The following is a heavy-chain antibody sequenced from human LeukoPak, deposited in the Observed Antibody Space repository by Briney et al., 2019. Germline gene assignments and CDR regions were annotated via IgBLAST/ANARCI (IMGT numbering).Heavy chain of an antibody. J-gene: IGHJ2*01. CDR1: GFTFSSYA. Sequence: GGSLRLSCAASGFTFSSYAMSWVRQAPGKGLEWVSAISGSGGSTYYADSVKGRFTISRDNSKNTLYLQMNSLRAEDTAVYYCVRERGVLLWFGELSFDLWGRGTLVTVSS. CDR3: VRERGVLLWFGELSFDL. CDR2: ISGSGGST. V-gene: IGHV3-23*01. D-gene: IGHD3-10*01.